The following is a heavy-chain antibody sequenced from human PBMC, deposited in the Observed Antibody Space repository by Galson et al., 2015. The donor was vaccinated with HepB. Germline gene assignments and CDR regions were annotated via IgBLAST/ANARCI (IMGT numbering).Heavy chain of an antibody. V-gene: IGHV3-48*03. CDR2: ISTTGTTV. CDR1: GFTFSNYR. CDR3: ARAKSSSETGGYPVFDY. Sequence: SLRPSCAASGFTFSNYRMSWGRQAPGEGLEWVSYISTTGTTVHYADSVNGRTTISRDNAENSLYLQMDSLRAEDTAFYYCARAKSSSETGGYPVFDYWGQGTLVTVSS. J-gene: IGHJ4*02. D-gene: IGHD3-22*01.